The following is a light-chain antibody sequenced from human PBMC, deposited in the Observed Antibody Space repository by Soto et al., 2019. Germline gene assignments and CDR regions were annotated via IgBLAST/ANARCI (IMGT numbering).Light chain of an antibody. V-gene: IGKV1-17*01. Sequence: DIQMTQPQSSLSAAVGDRVTITCRATQVIRHDLGWYQQKPGKAPKRLIYSASSLQSGVPPRFSGSGSGTEFTLTISCLQPEDFATYYCLQNNSYPVTFGQGTKVDIK. CDR3: LQNNSYPVT. CDR1: QVIRHD. J-gene: IGKJ1*01. CDR2: SAS.